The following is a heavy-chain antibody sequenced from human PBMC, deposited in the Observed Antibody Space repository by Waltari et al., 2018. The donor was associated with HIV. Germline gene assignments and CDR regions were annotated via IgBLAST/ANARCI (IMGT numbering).Heavy chain of an antibody. CDR1: GFTFSSSG. CDR2: IWYDGSNK. V-gene: IGHV3-33*01. J-gene: IGHJ4*02. Sequence: QVQLVESGGGVVQPGRSLRLSCAASGFTFSSSGMPWVRPAPGKGLECVAVIWYDGSNKYYADSVKGRFTISRDNSKNTLYLQMNSLRAEDTAVYYCARDPRIVVVTAGAFDYWGQGTLVTVSS. D-gene: IGHD2-21*02. CDR3: ARDPRIVVVTAGAFDY.